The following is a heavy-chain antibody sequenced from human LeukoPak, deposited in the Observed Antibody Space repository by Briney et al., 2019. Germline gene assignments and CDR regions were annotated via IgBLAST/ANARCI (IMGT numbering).Heavy chain of an antibody. Sequence: GSLRLSCAASGFTFSSYEMNWVRQAPGKGLEWVSYISSSGSTIYYADSVKGRFTISRDNAKNSLYLQMNSLRAEDTAVYYCATTRRDFSFDYWGQGTLVTVSS. J-gene: IGHJ4*02. CDR3: ATTRRDFSFDY. CDR1: GFTFSSYE. V-gene: IGHV3-48*03. CDR2: ISSSGSTI.